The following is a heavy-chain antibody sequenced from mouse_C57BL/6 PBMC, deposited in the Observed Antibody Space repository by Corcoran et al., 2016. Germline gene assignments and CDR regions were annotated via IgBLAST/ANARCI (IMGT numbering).Heavy chain of an antibody. D-gene: IGHD2-14*01. CDR1: GYTFTDYY. J-gene: IGHJ2*01. Sequence: EVQLQQSGPVLVKPGASVKISCKASGYTFTDYYMNWVKQSHGKSLEWIGDINPNNGGTSYNQKFKGKATLTVDKSSSTAYMELRSLTSEDSAVYYCARPYADYWGQGTTLTVSS. CDR2: INPNNGGT. CDR3: ARPYADY. V-gene: IGHV1-26*01.